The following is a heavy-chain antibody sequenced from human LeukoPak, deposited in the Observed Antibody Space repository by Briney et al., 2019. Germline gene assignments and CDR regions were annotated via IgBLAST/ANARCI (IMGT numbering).Heavy chain of an antibody. CDR3: ARDNFSSYGYYFDY. CDR2: IYYSGST. CDR1: GGSISSGGYY. D-gene: IGHD5-18*01. J-gene: IGHJ4*02. Sequence: SSETLSLTCTVSGGSISSGGYYWSWIRQHPGKGLEWIGYIYYSGSTYYNPSLKSRVTISVDTSKNQFSLKLSSVTAAATAVYYCARDNFSSYGYYFDYWGQGTLVTVSS. V-gene: IGHV4-31*03.